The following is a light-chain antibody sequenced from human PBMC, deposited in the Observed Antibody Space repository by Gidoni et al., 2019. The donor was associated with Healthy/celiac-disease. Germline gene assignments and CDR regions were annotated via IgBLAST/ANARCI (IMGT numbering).Light chain of an antibody. J-gene: IGKJ2*01. V-gene: IGKV3-20*01. CDR3: QQYGSSQYT. Sequence: EIVLTQSPGTLSLSSGERATLSCRASQSVSSSYLAWYQQKPGQAPRLLIYGASSRPTGIPDRFSGSGSGTDFTLTISRLEPEDFAVYYCQQYGSSQYTFGQGTKLEIK. CDR1: QSVSSSY. CDR2: GAS.